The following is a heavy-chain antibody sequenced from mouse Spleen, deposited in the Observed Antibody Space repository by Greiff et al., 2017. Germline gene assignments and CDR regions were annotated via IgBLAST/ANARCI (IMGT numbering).Heavy chain of an antibody. V-gene: IGHV1-82*01. CDR3: ARLYDYIYAMDY. CDR2: IYPGDGDT. J-gene: IGHJ4*01. D-gene: IGHD2-4*01. Sequence: QVQLKESGPELVKPGASVKISCKASGYAFSSSWMNWVKQRPGKGLEWIGRIYPGDGDTNYNGKFKGKATLTADKSSSTAYMQLSSLTSEDSAVYFCARLYDYIYAMDYWGQGTSVTVSS. CDR1: GYAFSSSW.